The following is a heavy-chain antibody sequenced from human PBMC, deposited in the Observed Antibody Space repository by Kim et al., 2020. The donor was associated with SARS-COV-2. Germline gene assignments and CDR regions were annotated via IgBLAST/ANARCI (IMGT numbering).Heavy chain of an antibody. V-gene: IGHV1-2*06. D-gene: IGHD2-2*01. Sequence: ASVKVSCKASGYTFIGYWIHWVRQAPGQGPEWMGRINPDSGGTNYAQKFQGRVIMTRDTSISTAYMELSGLTSDDTAVYYCAISPTSGYCTSTTCPWGQGTLVTVPS. CDR1: GYTFIGYW. CDR3: AISPTSGYCTSTTCP. CDR2: INPDSGGT. J-gene: IGHJ5*02.